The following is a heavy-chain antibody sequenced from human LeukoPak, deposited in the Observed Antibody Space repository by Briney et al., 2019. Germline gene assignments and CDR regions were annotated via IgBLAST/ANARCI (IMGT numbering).Heavy chain of an antibody. CDR1: GGSISSSRYF. CDR3: ASALWCGVEDWFDP. CDR2: IYYSGST. D-gene: IGHD3-10*01. J-gene: IGHJ5*02. V-gene: IGHV4-39*01. Sequence: SETLSLTCTVSGGSISSSRYFWGWIRQPPGEGLEWSGSIYYSGSTYYNPSLKSRVTISVDTSKNQFSLKLSSVTAADTAVYYCASALWCGVEDWFDPWGQGTLVTVSS.